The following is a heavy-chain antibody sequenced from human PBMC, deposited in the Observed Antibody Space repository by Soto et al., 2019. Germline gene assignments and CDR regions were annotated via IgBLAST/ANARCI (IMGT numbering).Heavy chain of an antibody. CDR3: AKEALSSGYLAEYFQH. V-gene: IGHV1-3*01. CDR2: INAGNGNT. Sequence: ASVKVSCKASGYTFKSYAMHWVRQAPGQRLEWMGWINAGNGNTKYSQKLRGRVTITRDTSASTAYMELSSLRSEDTAVYYCAKEALSSGYLAEYFQHWDQGTLVTVSS. J-gene: IGHJ1*01. D-gene: IGHD3-22*01. CDR1: GYTFKSYA.